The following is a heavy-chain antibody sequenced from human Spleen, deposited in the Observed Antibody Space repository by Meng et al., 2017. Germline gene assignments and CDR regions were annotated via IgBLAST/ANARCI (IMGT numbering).Heavy chain of an antibody. Sequence: QEHLFESGGGVVQPVRSLRLSWSASGFSFIDYAMHWVRQAPGKGLEWVATVGHDGNSGCYADSVKGRFTISRDNSKNTLYLQMNSLRAEDTAVYYCTTDWEVGATNDFGYWGQGTLVTVSS. CDR2: VGHDGNSG. J-gene: IGHJ4*02. V-gene: IGHV3-30-3*01. CDR3: TTDWEVGATNDFGY. D-gene: IGHD1-26*01. CDR1: GFSFIDYA.